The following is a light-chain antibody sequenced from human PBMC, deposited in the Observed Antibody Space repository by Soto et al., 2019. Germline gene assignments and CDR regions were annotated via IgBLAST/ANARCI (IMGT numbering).Light chain of an antibody. Sequence: MNQSPSTLSAYVGDRVTIPCRASQSVRSWLAWYQQKPGKAPKFLIYDASSLESGVPSRFSGSGSGTEFTLTISSLQPDDFATYYCQQYDNYLLTSGGGTKA. CDR1: QSVRSW. V-gene: IGKV1-5*01. CDR3: QQYDNYLLT. J-gene: IGKJ4*01. CDR2: DAS.